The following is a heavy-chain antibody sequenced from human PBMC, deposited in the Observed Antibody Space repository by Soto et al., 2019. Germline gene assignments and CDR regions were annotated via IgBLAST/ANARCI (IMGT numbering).Heavy chain of an antibody. J-gene: IGHJ5*02. CDR3: ATVDLVYAQNWFDT. D-gene: IGHD2-8*01. Sequence: GGSLRRSFAASGFTFRRYSMNWVRQAPGKVLELVSSISRSSSYIYYADSVKGPFTISRDNYKNTMYLQMKSLRAGDTAVYYCATVDLVYAQNWFDTCGQGNLVTVSS. CDR1: GFTFRRYS. V-gene: IGHV3-21*04. CDR2: ISRSSSYI.